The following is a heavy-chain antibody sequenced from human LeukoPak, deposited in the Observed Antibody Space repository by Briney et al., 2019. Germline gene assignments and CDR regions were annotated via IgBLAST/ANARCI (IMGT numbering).Heavy chain of an antibody. J-gene: IGHJ6*03. CDR2: INPANGRT. D-gene: IGHD3-3*01. CDR3: ARDSAAGITIFGVAPLGHYYYMDV. Sequence: ASVTVSCKASGYTFTNHYMHWVRQAPAQGLEWMGIINPANGRTTYAQKFQGRVTMTRDTSTSAVYMELNSLRSDDTAVYYCARDSAAGITIFGVAPLGHYYYMDVWGKGTTVTVSS. CDR1: GYTFTNHY. V-gene: IGHV1-46*01.